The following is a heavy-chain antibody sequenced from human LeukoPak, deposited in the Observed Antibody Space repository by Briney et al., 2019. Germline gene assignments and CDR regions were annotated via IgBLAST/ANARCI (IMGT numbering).Heavy chain of an antibody. Sequence: GRSLRLSCVASGFTFNTYGIHWVRQAPGKGLEWVAGISRDGTSQDYADSVKGRFTISRDNSKNTLYLQMNSPRTEDTAVYYCARAAYCTSTSCHFSGYAQRPLDSWGQGTLVTVSS. CDR2: ISRDGTSQ. CDR3: ARAAYCTSTSCHFSGYAQRPLDS. CDR1: GFTFNTYG. V-gene: IGHV3-30*03. D-gene: IGHD2-2*01. J-gene: IGHJ4*02.